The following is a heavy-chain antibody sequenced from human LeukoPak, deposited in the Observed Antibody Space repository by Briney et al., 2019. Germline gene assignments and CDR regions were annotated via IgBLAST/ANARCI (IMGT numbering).Heavy chain of an antibody. CDR1: GGSFSAYY. D-gene: IGHD6-19*01. V-gene: IGHV4-34*01. Sequence: PSETLSLTCAVYGGSFSAYYWSWIRQPPGKGLEWIGEINHSGSTNYNPSLKSRVTISVDTSKNQFSLKLSSVTAADTAVYYCARPQLGYSSGWYNYWGQGTLVTVSS. CDR2: INHSGST. J-gene: IGHJ4*02. CDR3: ARPQLGYSSGWYNY.